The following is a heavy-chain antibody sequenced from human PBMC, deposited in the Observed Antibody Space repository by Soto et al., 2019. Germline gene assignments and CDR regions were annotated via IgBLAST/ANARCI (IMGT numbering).Heavy chain of an antibody. J-gene: IGHJ6*02. CDR3: AKGAVAGTPTSYYFYGMDV. Sequence: QVQLLQSGAEVKKPGSSVRVSCEASGGTFRTYAISWVRQAPGQGLEWMGEIIPIFGTVNYAQKFTGRVTITADDSTTTVYMDLRSLRSEDSAVYYCAKGAVAGTPTSYYFYGMDVWCQGTTVTVSS. CDR2: IIPIFGTV. CDR1: GGTFRTYA. V-gene: IGHV1-69*12. D-gene: IGHD6-19*01.